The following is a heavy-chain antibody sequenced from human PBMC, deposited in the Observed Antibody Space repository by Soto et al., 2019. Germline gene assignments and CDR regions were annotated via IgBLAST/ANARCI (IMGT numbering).Heavy chain of an antibody. CDR1: GFILTTYA. CDR3: VKRGRNWGAFDF. V-gene: IGHV3-23*01. Sequence: VQLLESGGDLVQPGGPLGPSCVPPGFILTTYAWVWSRQAPGKGLEWVSTIGGTDGDSDGVPWYEDSVRGRFTISRDSSANTLFLHMDNLRAEDSALYYCVKRGRNWGAFDFWGQGTTVVVSS. D-gene: IGHD7-27*01. J-gene: IGHJ3*01. CDR2: IGGTDGDSDGVP.